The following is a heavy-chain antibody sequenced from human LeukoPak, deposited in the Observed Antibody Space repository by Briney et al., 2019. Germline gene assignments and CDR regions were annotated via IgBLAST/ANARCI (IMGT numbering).Heavy chain of an antibody. D-gene: IGHD1-26*01. Sequence: ASVKVSCKASGYDFTAHFMHWIRQAPGQGLEWMGRIIPILGIANYAQKFQGRVTITADKSTSTAYMELSSLRSEDTAVYYCATPRGGSYPQSGAFDIWGQGTMVTVSS. CDR1: GYDFTAHF. V-gene: IGHV1-69*02. J-gene: IGHJ3*02. CDR2: IIPILGIA. CDR3: ATPRGGSYPQSGAFDI.